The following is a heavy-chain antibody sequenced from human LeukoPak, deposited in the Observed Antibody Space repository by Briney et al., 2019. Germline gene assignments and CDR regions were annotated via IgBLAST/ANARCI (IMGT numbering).Heavy chain of an antibody. CDR2: INHSGST. Sequence: SETLSLTYAVYGGSFSGYYWSWIRQPPGKGLEWIGEINHSGSTNYNPSLKSRVTISVDTSKNQFSLKLSSVTAADTVVYYCARGLEGDGDSDEIHFDYWGQGTLVTVSS. CDR1: GGSFSGYY. J-gene: IGHJ4*02. D-gene: IGHD4-17*01. V-gene: IGHV4-34*01. CDR3: ARGLEGDGDSDEIHFDY.